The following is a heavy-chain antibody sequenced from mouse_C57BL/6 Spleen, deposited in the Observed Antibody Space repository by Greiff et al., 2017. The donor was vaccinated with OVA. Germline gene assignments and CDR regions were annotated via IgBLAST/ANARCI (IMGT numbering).Heavy chain of an antibody. CDR3: AREGLTTVVARYWYFDV. V-gene: IGHV3-6*01. CDR2: ISYDGSN. J-gene: IGHJ1*03. CDR1: GYSITSGYY. D-gene: IGHD1-1*01. Sequence: EVKLVESGPGLVKPSQSLSLTCSVTGYSITSGYYWNWIRQFPGNKLEWMGYISYDGSNNYNPSLKNRISITRDTSKNQFFLKLNSVTTEDTATYYCAREGLTTVVARYWYFDVWGTGTTVTVSS.